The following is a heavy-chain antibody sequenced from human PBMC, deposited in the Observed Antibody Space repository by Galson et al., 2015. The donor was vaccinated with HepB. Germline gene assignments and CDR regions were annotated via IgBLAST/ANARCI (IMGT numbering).Heavy chain of an antibody. CDR3: ARREGQWLVN. CDR2: IYPGDSDT. J-gene: IGHJ4*02. Sequence: QSGAEVKKPGESLKISCKGSGYNFPSYWIAWVRQMPGKGLEWMGIIYPGDSDTRYSPSFQGQVTISADKSISTAYLQWSSLKTSDSAIYFCARREGQWLVNWGQGTLVTVSS. V-gene: IGHV5-51*03. D-gene: IGHD6-19*01. CDR1: GYNFPSYW.